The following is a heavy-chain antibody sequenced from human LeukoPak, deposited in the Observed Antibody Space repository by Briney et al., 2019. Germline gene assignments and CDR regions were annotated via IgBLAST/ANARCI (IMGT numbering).Heavy chain of an antibody. V-gene: IGHV3-23*01. Sequence: GGSLRLSCAASGFTFTSYAMSWIRQAPGKGLEWVSAISGGGEDTYYPDSVKGRFTISIDNSKNTLYLQMNSLRAEDTAIYYCAKPRAMTTGVGRYFDLWGRGTLVTVSS. D-gene: IGHD1-1*01. CDR3: AKPRAMTTGVGRYFDL. J-gene: IGHJ2*01. CDR2: ISGGGEDT. CDR1: GFTFTSYA.